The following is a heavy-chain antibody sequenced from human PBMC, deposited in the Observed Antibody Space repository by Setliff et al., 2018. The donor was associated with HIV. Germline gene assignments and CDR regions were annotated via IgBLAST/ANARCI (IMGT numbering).Heavy chain of an antibody. CDR1: GYTFTGYY. D-gene: IGHD5-12*01. V-gene: IGHV1-2*06. CDR3: GRDYRSWIRAIGY. CDR2: INPNSGGT. Sequence: GASVKVSCKASGYTFTGYYMHWVRQAPGQGLEWMGRINPNSGGTNYAQKFQGRVTMTRDTSISTAYMELSRLRSDDTAVYYCGRDYRSWIRAIGYWGQGTLVTVSS. J-gene: IGHJ4*02.